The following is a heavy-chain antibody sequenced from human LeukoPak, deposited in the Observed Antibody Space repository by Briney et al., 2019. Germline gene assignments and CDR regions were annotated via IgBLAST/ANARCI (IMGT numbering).Heavy chain of an antibody. CDR3: ARTTSSGWYFDY. V-gene: IGHV2-70*04. J-gene: IGHJ4*02. CDR1: GFSLTTSGMR. D-gene: IGHD6-19*01. Sequence: SGPALVKSTQTLTLTCTFSGFSLTTSGMRVNWIRQPPGKALEWLARIDWDDDKYYRTSLKTRLTISKDTSKNQVVLTMTNMDPVDTATYYCARTTSSGWYFDYWGQGTLVTVSS. CDR2: IDWDDDK.